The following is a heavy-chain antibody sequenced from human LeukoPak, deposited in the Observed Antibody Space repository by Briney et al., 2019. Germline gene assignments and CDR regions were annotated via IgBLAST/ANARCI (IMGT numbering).Heavy chain of an antibody. Sequence: SETLSLTCTVSGGSISSYYWSWIRQPPGKGLEWIGYIYYSGSTNYNPSLKSRVTISVDTSKNQFSLELSSVTAADTAVYYCASNIAVAGSDAFDIWGQGTMVTVSS. CDR3: ASNIAVAGSDAFDI. CDR2: IYYSGST. V-gene: IGHV4-59*01. D-gene: IGHD6-19*01. CDR1: GGSISSYY. J-gene: IGHJ3*02.